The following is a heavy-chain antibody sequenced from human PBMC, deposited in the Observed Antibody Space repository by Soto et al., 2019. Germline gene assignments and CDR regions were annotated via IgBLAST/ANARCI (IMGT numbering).Heavy chain of an antibody. J-gene: IGHJ4*02. CDR2: ISGAGTSK. Sequence: EVKLLDSGGGSVQPGGSLRLSCAASGYTFSSYVMTWVRLAPGKGLEWVSSISGAGTSKFYADSVKGRFTISRDNSKNILYLEMDSLRAEDTAVYNCAKDLLSTVTTLGHWGQGTLVTVSA. CDR1: GYTFSSYV. D-gene: IGHD4-17*01. CDR3: AKDLLSTVTTLGH. V-gene: IGHV3-23*01.